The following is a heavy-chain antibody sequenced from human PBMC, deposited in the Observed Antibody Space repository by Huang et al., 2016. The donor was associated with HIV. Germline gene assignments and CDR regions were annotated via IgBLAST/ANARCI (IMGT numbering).Heavy chain of an antibody. D-gene: IGHD3-10*01. CDR1: GGSIRSDNYY. CDR3: ARLPGSITMIRGVITDPY. J-gene: IGHJ4*02. Sequence: QLQLQESGPGLVKPSETLSLTCTVSGGSIRSDNYYWGWIRQPPGKGLEWIGSMYYRGGTDYNPSLKSRVTITVDTSKNQFSLKMRAVTTADTAVYYCARLPGSITMIRGVITDPYWGQGTLVTVSS. V-gene: IGHV4-39*01. CDR2: MYYRGGT.